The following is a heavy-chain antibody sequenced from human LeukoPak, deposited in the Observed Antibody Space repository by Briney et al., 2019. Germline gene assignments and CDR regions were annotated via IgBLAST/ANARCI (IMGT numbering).Heavy chain of an antibody. CDR1: GGSISSGGYY. D-gene: IGHD3-22*01. J-gene: IGHJ4*02. CDR3: ARGSSPITMIVVVTFDY. CDR2: IYYSGST. Sequence: SETLSLTCTVSGGSISSGGYYWSWIRQHPGKGLEWIGYIYYSGSTYYNPSLKSRVTISVDTSKNQFSLKLSSVTAADTAVYYWARGSSPITMIVVVTFDYWGQGTLVTVSS. V-gene: IGHV4-31*03.